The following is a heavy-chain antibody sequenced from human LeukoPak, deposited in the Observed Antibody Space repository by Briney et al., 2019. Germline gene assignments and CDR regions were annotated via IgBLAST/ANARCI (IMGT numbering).Heavy chain of an antibody. CDR1: GYTFTSYG. CDR2: ISAYNGNT. Sequence: ASVKVSCKASGYTFTSYGISWVRQAPGQGLEWMGWISAYNGNTNYAQKPQGRVTMTIDTSTSTAYMELRSLRSDDTAVYYCARVGAYYDSSGYYYADAFDIWGQGTMVTVSS. CDR3: ARVGAYYDSSGYYYADAFDI. J-gene: IGHJ3*02. D-gene: IGHD3-22*01. V-gene: IGHV1-18*01.